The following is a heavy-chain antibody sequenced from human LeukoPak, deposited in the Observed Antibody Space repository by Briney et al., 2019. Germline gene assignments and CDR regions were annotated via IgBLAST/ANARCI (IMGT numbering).Heavy chain of an antibody. V-gene: IGHV3-30-3*01. Sequence: GGSLRLSCAASGFTFSSYAMHWVRQAPGKGLEWVAVISYDGSNKYYADSVKGRFTISRDNSKNTLYLQMNSLRAEDTAVYSCARGFVSHRPLGGYSSGRYWGGEVLSFLESDYWGQGTLVTVSS. CDR3: ARGFVSHRPLGGYSSGRYWGGEVLSFLESDY. D-gene: IGHD6-19*01. CDR2: ISYDGSNK. CDR1: GFTFSSYA. J-gene: IGHJ4*02.